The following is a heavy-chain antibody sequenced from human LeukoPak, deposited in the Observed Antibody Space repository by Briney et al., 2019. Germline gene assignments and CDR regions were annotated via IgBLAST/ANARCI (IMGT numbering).Heavy chain of an antibody. CDR3: ARDDSSGYFFDY. Sequence: GRSLRLSCAASGFTFSSYGMRWVRQAPGKGLEWVAVIWYDGSNKYYADSVKGRFTISRDNSKHTLYLQTNSLRAEDTAVYYCARDDSSGYFFDYWGQGTLVTVSS. CDR1: GFTFSSYG. D-gene: IGHD3-22*01. V-gene: IGHV3-33*01. J-gene: IGHJ4*02. CDR2: IWYDGSNK.